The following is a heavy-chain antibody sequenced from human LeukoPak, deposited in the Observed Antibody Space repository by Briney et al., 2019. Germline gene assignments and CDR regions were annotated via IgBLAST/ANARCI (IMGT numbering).Heavy chain of an antibody. Sequence: SETLSLTCTVSGGSIRNYYWSWIRQPPGKGLEWIGYVYYSGSTDYNPSLKSRVTISVDTSKNQFSLKVSSVTAADTAVYYCARESIAAAGPDYWGQGTLVTVSS. CDR2: VYYSGST. D-gene: IGHD6-13*01. J-gene: IGHJ4*02. CDR3: ARESIAAAGPDY. V-gene: IGHV4-59*12. CDR1: GGSIRNYY.